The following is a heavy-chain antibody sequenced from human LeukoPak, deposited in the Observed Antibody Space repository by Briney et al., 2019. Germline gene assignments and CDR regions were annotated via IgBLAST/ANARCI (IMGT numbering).Heavy chain of an antibody. J-gene: IGHJ6*03. V-gene: IGHV1-8*01. D-gene: IGHD5-12*01. CDR1: GYRFTSYD. CDR3: ARGPNSGYDYYYYYMDV. CDR2: MNPHSGNT. Sequence: ASVKVSCKTSGYRFTSYDINWVRLTTGLGLEWMGWMNPHSGNTGYAQKFQGRLTLPRNTSISTAYMELSSLRSEDTAVYYCARGPNSGYDYYYYYMDVWGKGTTVTISS.